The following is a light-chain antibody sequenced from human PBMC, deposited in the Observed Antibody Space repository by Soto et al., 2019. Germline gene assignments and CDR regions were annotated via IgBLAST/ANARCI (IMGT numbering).Light chain of an antibody. CDR2: EVS. J-gene: IGLJ2*01. Sequence: QSVLTQPPSASGSPGQSVTISCTGTSSDVGGYNYVSWYQHHPGKAPKLMIYEVSKRPSGVPDRFSGSKSGNTASLTVSGLQAEDEADYYCSSHAGSKNVVFGGGTKLT. CDR3: SSHAGSKNVV. V-gene: IGLV2-8*01. CDR1: SSDVGGYNY.